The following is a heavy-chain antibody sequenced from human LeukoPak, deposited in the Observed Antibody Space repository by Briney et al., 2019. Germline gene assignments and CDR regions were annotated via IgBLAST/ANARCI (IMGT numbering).Heavy chain of an antibody. V-gene: IGHV4-34*01. J-gene: IGHJ5*02. D-gene: IGHD2-2*01. CDR1: GGSFSGYY. CDR3: ARGIVVVPAAMSDWFDP. Sequence: SETLSLTCAVYGGSFSGYYWSWIRQPPGKGLEWIGEINHSGNTNYNPSLKSRVTISVDTSKNQFSLKLSSVTAADTAVYYCARGIVVVPAAMSDWFDPWGQGTLVTVSS. CDR2: INHSGNT.